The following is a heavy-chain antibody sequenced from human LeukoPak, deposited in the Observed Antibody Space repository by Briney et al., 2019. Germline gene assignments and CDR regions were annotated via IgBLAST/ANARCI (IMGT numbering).Heavy chain of an antibody. CDR1: GDSISGSGYY. Sequence: SETLSLTCSVSGDSISGSGYYWGWIRQPPGKGLEWIGSIYYSGSTYYNPSLKSRVTISVDTSKNQFSLKLSSVTAADTALYYCARGLNWGQGTLVTVS. J-gene: IGHJ4*02. CDR3: ARGLN. V-gene: IGHV4-39*01. CDR2: IYYSGST.